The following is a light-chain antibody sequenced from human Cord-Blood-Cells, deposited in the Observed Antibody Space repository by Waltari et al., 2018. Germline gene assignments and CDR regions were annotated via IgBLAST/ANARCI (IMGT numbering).Light chain of an antibody. J-gene: IGKJ2*01. V-gene: IGKV1-5*01. CDR2: DAS. CDR3: QQYNSYSQT. CDR1: QSISSW. Sequence: IQMTQSPSTLSASVGDTVTITCRASQSISSWLAWYQQKPGKAPKLLIYDASSLASGVPSRFSGSGSGTEFTLTISSLQPDDFATYYCQQYNSYSQTFGQGTKLEIK.